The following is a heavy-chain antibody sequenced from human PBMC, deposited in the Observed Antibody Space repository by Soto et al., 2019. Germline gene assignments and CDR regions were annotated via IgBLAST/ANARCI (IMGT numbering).Heavy chain of an antibody. V-gene: IGHV3-43*01. CDR2: ISWDGGST. CDR3: AKDIGPYDSSVPWFDP. J-gene: IGHJ5*02. D-gene: IGHD3-22*01. Sequence: EVQLVESGGVVVQPGGSLRLSCAASGFTFDDYTMHWVRQAPGKGLEWVSLISWDGGSTYYADSVKGRFTISRDNSKNSLYLQMNSLRTEDTALYYCAKDIGPYDSSVPWFDPWGQGTLVTVSS. CDR1: GFTFDDYT.